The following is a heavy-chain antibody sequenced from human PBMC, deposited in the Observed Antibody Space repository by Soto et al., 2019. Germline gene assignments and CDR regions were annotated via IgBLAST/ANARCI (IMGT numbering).Heavy chain of an antibody. CDR3: ARHYGSGSYPLDY. CDR1: GGSISGYY. CDR2: IYSSGSS. D-gene: IGHD3-10*01. J-gene: IGHJ4*02. V-gene: IGHV4-59*08. Sequence: SETLSLTCTVPGGSISGYYWGWIRQPPGRGLEYIGYIYSSGSSNYNPSLKSRVTMSVDTSKNQFSLKLNSVTDADTAVYYCARHYGSGSYPLDYWGRGTLVTVSS.